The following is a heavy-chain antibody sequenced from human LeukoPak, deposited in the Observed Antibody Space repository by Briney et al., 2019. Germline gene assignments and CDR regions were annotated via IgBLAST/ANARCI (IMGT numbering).Heavy chain of an antibody. CDR2: ISYDGSNK. CDR1: GFTFSSYA. V-gene: IGHV3-30*04. Sequence: GGSLRLSCAASGFTFSSYAMHWVRQAPGKGLEWVAVISYDGSNKYYADSVKGRFTISRDNSKNTLYLQMNSLRAEDTAVYYCARDPLYVWGSYRLDYWGQGTLVTVSS. D-gene: IGHD3-16*02. J-gene: IGHJ4*02. CDR3: ARDPLYVWGSYRLDY.